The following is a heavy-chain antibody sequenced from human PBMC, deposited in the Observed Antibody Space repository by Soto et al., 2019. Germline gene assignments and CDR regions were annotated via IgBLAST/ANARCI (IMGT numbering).Heavy chain of an antibody. CDR1: GFSFSNYE. Sequence: EVQLVESGGGLVQPGGSLRLSCAASGFSFSNYEMNWVRQAPGKGLELVAYISSGGSTVHYADSVRGRFTVSRDNARNSLYLQMNTRRVEDTALYYCARDRAAGGYWGQGTLVTVSS. CDR2: ISSGGSTV. D-gene: IGHD6-13*01. V-gene: IGHV3-48*03. CDR3: ARDRAAGGY. J-gene: IGHJ4*02.